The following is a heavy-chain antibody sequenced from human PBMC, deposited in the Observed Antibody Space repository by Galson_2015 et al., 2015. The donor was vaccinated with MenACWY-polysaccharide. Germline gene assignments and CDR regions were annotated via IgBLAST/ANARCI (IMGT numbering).Heavy chain of an antibody. V-gene: IGHV3-48*02. CDR1: GFMFSSYD. D-gene: IGHD3-10*01. CDR2: ISGSSTTI. J-gene: IGHJ4*02. CDR3: ARGYGSGISYM. Sequence: SLRLSCAASGFMFSSYDVTWVRQAPGRGPEWVSYISGSSTTIYYADSVKGRFTTSRDNAKNSLYLHMNSLRDEDTAVYYCARGYGSGISYMWGQGALVTVSS.